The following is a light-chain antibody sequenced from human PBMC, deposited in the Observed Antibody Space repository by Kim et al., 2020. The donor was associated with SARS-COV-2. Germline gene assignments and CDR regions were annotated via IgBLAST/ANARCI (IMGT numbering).Light chain of an antibody. CDR1: QSVPSSS. V-gene: IGKV3-20*01. Sequence: LFPGQRATRSCRASQSVPSSSLAWYQQRPGQAPRLLIYGASSRPTGVPDRFGGSGSGTDFTLTVTRLEPEDFAVYYCQQHGNSPYTFGQGTKLEI. J-gene: IGKJ2*01. CDR3: QQHGNSPYT. CDR2: GAS.